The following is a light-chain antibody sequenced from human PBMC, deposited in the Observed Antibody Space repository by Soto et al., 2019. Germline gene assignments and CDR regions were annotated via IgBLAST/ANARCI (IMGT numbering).Light chain of an antibody. CDR2: GAS. CDR3: QQYGSSPPWT. Sequence: EIVLTQSPGTLSLSPGERATLSCRASQSVSSNYLAWYQQKPGQAPRLLVYGASSRATGIPDRFSGSGSGTDFTLIISSLEPEDFAVYYCQQYGSSPPWTFGQGTEVEIK. CDR1: QSVSSNY. J-gene: IGKJ1*01. V-gene: IGKV3-20*01.